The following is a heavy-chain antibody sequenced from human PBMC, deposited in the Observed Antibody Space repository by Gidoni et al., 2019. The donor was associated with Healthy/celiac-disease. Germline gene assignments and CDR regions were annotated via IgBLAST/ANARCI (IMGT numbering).Heavy chain of an antibody. V-gene: IGHV1-69*01. CDR1: GGTFSSYA. J-gene: IGHJ6*02. D-gene: IGHD3-3*02. CDR2: IIPIFGTA. CDR3: ARELGAPKQDYYYYGMDV. Sequence: QVQLVQSGAEVKKPGSSVKVSCKASGGTFSSYAISWVRQAPGQGLEWMGGIIPIFGTANYEQKCQGRVTITADESTSTAYMERSSLRSEDTAVYYCARELGAPKQDYYYYGMDVWGQGTTVTVSS.